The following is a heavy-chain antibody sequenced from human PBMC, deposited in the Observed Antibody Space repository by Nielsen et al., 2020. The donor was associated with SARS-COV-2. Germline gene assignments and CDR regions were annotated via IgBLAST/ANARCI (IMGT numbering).Heavy chain of an antibody. Sequence: ASVKVSCKAPGYTFTSYDINWVRQATGQGLEWMGWMNPNSGNTGYAQKFQGRVTMTRNTSISTAYMELSSLRSEDTAVYYCARGLGCSGGSCRLRTIDYWGQGTLVTVSS. CDR1: GYTFTSYD. V-gene: IGHV1-8*01. CDR2: MNPNSGNT. CDR3: ARGLGCSGGSCRLRTIDY. J-gene: IGHJ4*02. D-gene: IGHD2-15*01.